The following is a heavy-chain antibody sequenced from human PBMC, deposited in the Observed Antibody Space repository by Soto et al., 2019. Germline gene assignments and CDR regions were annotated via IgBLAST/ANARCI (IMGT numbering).Heavy chain of an antibody. Sequence: ASETLSLTCAVSGGSISSSNWWSWVRQPPGKGLEWIGEIYHSGSTNYNPSLKSRVTISVDKSKNQFFLKLSSVTAADTAVYYCARVSGSYYYGMDVWGQGTTVTVSS. CDR1: GGSISSSNW. CDR3: ARVSGSYYYGMDV. CDR2: IYHSGST. V-gene: IGHV4-4*02. D-gene: IGHD1-26*01. J-gene: IGHJ6*02.